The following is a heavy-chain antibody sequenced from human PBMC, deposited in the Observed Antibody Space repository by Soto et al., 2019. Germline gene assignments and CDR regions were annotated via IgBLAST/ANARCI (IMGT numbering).Heavy chain of an antibody. CDR3: ARGADYDFWSGYYYGMDV. D-gene: IGHD3-3*01. Sequence: ASVKVSCKASGYTFTSYDINWVRQATGQGLEWMGWMNPNSGNTGYAQKFQGRVTMTRNTSISTAYMELSSLRSEDTAVYYCARGADYDFWSGYYYGMDVWGQGTTVTVS. J-gene: IGHJ6*02. V-gene: IGHV1-8*01. CDR2: MNPNSGNT. CDR1: GYTFTSYD.